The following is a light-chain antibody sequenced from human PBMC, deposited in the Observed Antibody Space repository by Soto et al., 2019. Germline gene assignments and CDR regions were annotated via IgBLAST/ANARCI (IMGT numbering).Light chain of an antibody. Sequence: EIVLTQSPATLSLSPGERATLSCRASQSVSSYLAWYQQKPGQAPRLLIYDASNSATGIPARFSGSGSGTDSTLTIRSLEPEDFAVYYCQQRSNWRMYTFGQGTKLEIK. CDR3: QQRSNWRMYT. J-gene: IGKJ2*01. CDR2: DAS. CDR1: QSVSSY. V-gene: IGKV3-11*01.